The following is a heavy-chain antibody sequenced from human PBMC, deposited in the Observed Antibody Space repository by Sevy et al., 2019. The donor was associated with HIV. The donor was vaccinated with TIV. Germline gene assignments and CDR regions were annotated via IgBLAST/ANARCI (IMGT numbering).Heavy chain of an antibody. V-gene: IGHV5-51*01. J-gene: IGHJ4*02. Sequence: GESLKISCKGSGYSFTSYWIGWVRQMPGKGLEWMGIIYPGDSDTSYIPSFQGQVTISADKSISTAYLQWSSLKASDTARYYCAGHDPVGYCSSTSCYSGDYWGQGTLVTVSS. CDR1: GYSFTSYW. CDR2: IYPGDSDT. D-gene: IGHD2-2*02. CDR3: AGHDPVGYCSSTSCYSGDY.